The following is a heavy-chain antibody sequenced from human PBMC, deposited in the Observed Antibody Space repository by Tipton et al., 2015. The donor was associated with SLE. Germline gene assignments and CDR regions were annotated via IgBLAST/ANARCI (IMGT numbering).Heavy chain of an antibody. V-gene: IGHV4-59*08. CDR1: GGSFSGYY. CDR2: IYYSGST. J-gene: IGHJ6*02. CDR3: ARTSMVRGVINYYYGMDV. D-gene: IGHD3-10*01. Sequence: TLSLTCAVYGGSFSGYYWSWIRQPPGKGLEWIGYIYYSGSTNYNPSLKSRVTISVDTSKNQFSLKLSSVTAADTAVYYCARTSMVRGVINYYYGMDVWGQGTTVTVSS.